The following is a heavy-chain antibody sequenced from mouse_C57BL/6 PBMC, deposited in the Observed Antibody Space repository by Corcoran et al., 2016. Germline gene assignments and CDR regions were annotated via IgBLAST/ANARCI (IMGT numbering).Heavy chain of an antibody. D-gene: IGHD3-2*02. CDR1: GYTFTDYN. CDR3: ASWNTAQANFDY. Sequence: EVQLQQSGPELVKPGASVKISCKASGYTFTDYNMDWVKQSHGKSLEWIGDINPNNGGTIYNQKFKGKATLTVDKSSSTAYMELRSLTSEDTAVDYCASWNTAQANFDYWGQGTTRTVSS. CDR2: INPNNGGT. J-gene: IGHJ2*01. V-gene: IGHV1-18*01.